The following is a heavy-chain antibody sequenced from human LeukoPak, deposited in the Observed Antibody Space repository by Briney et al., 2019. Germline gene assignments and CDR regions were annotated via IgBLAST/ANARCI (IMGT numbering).Heavy chain of an antibody. V-gene: IGHV1-18*01. J-gene: IGHJ3*02. CDR3: ARENNILTSYNNDAFDI. CDR2: ITAYNGNT. CDR1: GYTFTSYG. D-gene: IGHD3-9*01. Sequence: ASVKVSRKASGYTFTSYGISWVRQAPGQGLEWMGWITAYNGNTNYAQKLQGRVTMTTATSTSTAYMELRSLRSDDTAVYYCARENNILTSYNNDAFDIWGQGTMVTVSS.